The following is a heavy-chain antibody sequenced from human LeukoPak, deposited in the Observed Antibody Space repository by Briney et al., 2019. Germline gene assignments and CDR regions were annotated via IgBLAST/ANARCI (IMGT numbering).Heavy chain of an antibody. D-gene: IGHD6-13*01. J-gene: IGHJ3*02. CDR3: ARRSYSSSWYYAFDI. V-gene: IGHV4-59*08. CDR2: IYYSGST. CDR1: GGSISSYY. Sequence: PSETLSLTCTVSGGSISSYYWSWIWQPPGKGLEWIGYIYYSGSTNYNPSLKSRVTISVDTSKNQFSLKLSSVTAADTAVYYCARRSYSSSWYYAFDIWGQGTMVTVSS.